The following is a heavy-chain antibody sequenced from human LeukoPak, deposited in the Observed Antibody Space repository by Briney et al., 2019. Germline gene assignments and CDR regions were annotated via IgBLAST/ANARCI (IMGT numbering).Heavy chain of an antibody. Sequence: PGRSLRLSCVASGFTFSSYTMHWVRQAPGKGLEWVAVILYDGTNEYYADSVKGRFTISRDNSKNTLYLQMNSLRAEDTAVYYCARDRQGAYGMDVWGQGTTVTVSS. CDR1: GFTFSSYT. J-gene: IGHJ6*02. CDR2: ILYDGTNE. V-gene: IGHV3-30-3*01. CDR3: ARDRQGAYGMDV. D-gene: IGHD1-26*01.